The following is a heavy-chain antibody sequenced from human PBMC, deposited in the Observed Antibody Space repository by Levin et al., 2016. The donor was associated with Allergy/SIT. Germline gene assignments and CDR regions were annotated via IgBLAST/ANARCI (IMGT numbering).Heavy chain of an antibody. J-gene: IGHJ4*02. V-gene: IGHV3-30*18. CDR2: ISYDGSNK. CDR3: AKDYYDSSGHDY. D-gene: IGHD3-22*01. Sequence: WIRQPPGKGLEWVAVISYDGSNKYYADSVKGRFTISRDNSKNTLYLQMNSLRAEDTAVYYCAKDYYDSSGHDYWGQGTLVTVSS.